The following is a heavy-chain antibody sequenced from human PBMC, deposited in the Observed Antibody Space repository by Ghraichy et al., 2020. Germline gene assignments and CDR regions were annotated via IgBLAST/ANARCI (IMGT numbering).Heavy chain of an antibody. CDR3: ANLGILPTVTTGPFYFDY. D-gene: IGHD4-17*01. Sequence: GGSLRLSCAASGFTFSSYGMHWVRQAPGKGLEWVAFIWYDGSNKYYADSVKGRFTISRDNSKNTLYLQMNSLRAEDTAVYYCANLGILPTVTTGPFYFDYWGQGTLVTVSS. CDR2: IWYDGSNK. J-gene: IGHJ4*02. V-gene: IGHV3-30*02. CDR1: GFTFSSYG.